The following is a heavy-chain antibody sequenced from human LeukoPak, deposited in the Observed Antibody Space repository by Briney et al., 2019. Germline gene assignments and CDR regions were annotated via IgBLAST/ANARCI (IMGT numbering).Heavy chain of an antibody. Sequence: ASVKVSCKASGYTFTSYYMHWVRQAPGQGLEWMGIINPSGGSTSYAQKFQGRVTMTRDTSTSTVYMELSSLRSGDTAVYYCARDPSLAGYFDYWGQGTLVTVSS. CDR1: GYTFTSYY. CDR3: ARDPSLAGYFDY. V-gene: IGHV1-46*01. J-gene: IGHJ4*02. CDR2: INPSGGST. D-gene: IGHD3-16*01.